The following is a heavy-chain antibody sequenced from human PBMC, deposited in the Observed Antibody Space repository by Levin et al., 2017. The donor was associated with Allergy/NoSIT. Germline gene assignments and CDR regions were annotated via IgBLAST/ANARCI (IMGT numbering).Heavy chain of an antibody. J-gene: IGHJ6*02. CDR3: ARDRATMLRGKDYYYYGMDV. V-gene: IGHV6-1*01. Sequence: PSQTLSLTCAISGDSVSSNSAAWNWIRQSPSRGLEWLGTTYYRSHWYNDYAVSVKSRITINPDTSKNQFSLQLNSVTPEDTAVYYCARDRATMLRGKDYYYYGMDVWGQGTTVTVSS. CDR2: TYYRSHWYN. D-gene: IGHD3-10*01. CDR1: GDSVSSNSAA.